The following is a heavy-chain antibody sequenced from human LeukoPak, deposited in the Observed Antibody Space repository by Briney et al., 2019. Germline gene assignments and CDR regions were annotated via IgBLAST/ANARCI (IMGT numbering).Heavy chain of an antibody. J-gene: IGHJ4*02. D-gene: IGHD6-13*01. CDR3: AKQSSSWLFDY. CDR1: GFTFSSYA. CDR2: ISGSGSGT. V-gene: IGHV3-23*01. Sequence: GGSLRLPCAASGFTFSSYAMSWVRQAPGKGLEWVSTISGSGSGTYYADSVKGRFTISRDNSKNTLYLQMNSLRAEDTAVYYCAKQSSSWLFDYWGQGTLVTVSS.